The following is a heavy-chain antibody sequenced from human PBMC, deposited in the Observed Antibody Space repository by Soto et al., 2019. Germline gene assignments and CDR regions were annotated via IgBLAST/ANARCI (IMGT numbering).Heavy chain of an antibody. Sequence: QVRLVESGGGVVQPGRSLRLSCAASGFSFSSYGMHWVRQAPGKGLEWVAVIWYGESHRYFADSVKGRFTISRDSSKKTLYLQMSSLRAEDTAVYYCARDSSGGDAYPDYWGQGTQVTVSS. CDR2: IWYGESHR. CDR1: GFSFSSYG. V-gene: IGHV3-33*08. CDR3: ARDSSGGDAYPDY. J-gene: IGHJ4*02. D-gene: IGHD2-15*01.